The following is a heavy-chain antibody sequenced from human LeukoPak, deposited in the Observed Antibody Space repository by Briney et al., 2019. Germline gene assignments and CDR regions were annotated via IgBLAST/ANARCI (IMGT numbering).Heavy chain of an antibody. CDR2: IKEDGSEK. CDR1: GFTFSDYW. CDR3: ARGPVVVIAPADY. D-gene: IGHD2-21*01. J-gene: IGHJ4*02. V-gene: IGHV3-7*01. Sequence: SGGSLRLSCAVSGFTFSDYWMTWVRQAPGKGLEWVANIKEDGSEKSYVGSVKGRFTISRDNAKNSLYLQMNNLRAEDTAVYYCARGPVVVIAPADYWGQGTLVTVSS.